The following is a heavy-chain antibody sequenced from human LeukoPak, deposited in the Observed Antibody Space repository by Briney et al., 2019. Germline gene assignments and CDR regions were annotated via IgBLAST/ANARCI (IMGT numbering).Heavy chain of an antibody. CDR3: ARASYDFWSGYPNYYYGMDV. Sequence: GESLKISCKGSGYSFTSYWIGWVRQMPGKGLGWMGIIYPGDSDTRYSPSFQGQVTISADKSLSTAYLQWSSLKASDTAMYYCARASYDFWSGYPNYYYGMDVWGQGTTVTVSS. CDR2: IYPGDSDT. CDR1: GYSFTSYW. V-gene: IGHV5-51*01. J-gene: IGHJ6*02. D-gene: IGHD3-3*01.